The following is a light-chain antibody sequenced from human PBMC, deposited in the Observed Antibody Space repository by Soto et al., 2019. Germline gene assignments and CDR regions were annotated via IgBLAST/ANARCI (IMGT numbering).Light chain of an antibody. CDR2: KAS. CDR1: QSISSW. CDR3: KKYNSYPIT. Sequence: DIQMTQSPSTLSASVGDRVTITCRASQSISSWLAWYQQKPGKAPKLLIYKASSLETGVPSRFSGSRSGTEFILTISSLQPDDFSTYYCKKYNSYPITVGQGTRLEIK. J-gene: IGKJ5*01. V-gene: IGKV1-5*03.